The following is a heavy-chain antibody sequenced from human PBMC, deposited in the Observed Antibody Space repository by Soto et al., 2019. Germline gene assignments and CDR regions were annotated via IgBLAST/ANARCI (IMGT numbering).Heavy chain of an antibody. J-gene: IGHJ5*02. CDR3: ARRNHFDRSWFDP. CDR2: IYYSGST. D-gene: IGHD3-22*01. Sequence: SETLSLTCTVSGGSITNYYWNWIRQPPGKGLEWIGYIYYSGSTYYNPSLKSRVTISVDTSKNQFSLNLNSVTAADTAVYYCARRNHFDRSWFDPWGHGTLVTVYS. V-gene: IGHV4-59*01. CDR1: GGSITNYY.